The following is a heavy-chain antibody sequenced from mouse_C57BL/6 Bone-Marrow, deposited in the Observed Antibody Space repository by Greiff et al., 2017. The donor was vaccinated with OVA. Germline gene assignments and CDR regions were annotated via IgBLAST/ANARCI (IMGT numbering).Heavy chain of an antibody. V-gene: IGHV14-4*01. CDR1: GFNIKDDY. CDR3: TTFSIYYYVFYY. J-gene: IGHJ2*01. CDR2: IDPENGDT. Sequence: EVQLQQSGAELVRPGASVKLSCTASGFNIKDDYMHWVKQRPEQGLEWIGWIDPENGDTEYASKFQGKATITADTSSNTAYLQLSSLTSEDTAVYYCTTFSIYYYVFYYWGQDTTLTVSS. D-gene: IGHD1-1*01.